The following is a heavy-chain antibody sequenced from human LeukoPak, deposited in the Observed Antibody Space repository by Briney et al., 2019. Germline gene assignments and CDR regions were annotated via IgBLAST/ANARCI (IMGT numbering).Heavy chain of an antibody. V-gene: IGHV3-21*04. D-gene: IGHD1-1*01. J-gene: IGHJ5*01. Sequence: KTGGSLRLSCAASGFTFSSYSMNWVRQAPGKGLEWVSSISSSSSYIYYADSVKGRFTISRDNAKNSLYLQMNSLTAEDTAVYYCVVQAGLTYDDISFDSWGQGTLVTVSS. CDR2: ISSSSSYI. CDR3: VVQAGLTYDDISFDS. CDR1: GFTFSSYS.